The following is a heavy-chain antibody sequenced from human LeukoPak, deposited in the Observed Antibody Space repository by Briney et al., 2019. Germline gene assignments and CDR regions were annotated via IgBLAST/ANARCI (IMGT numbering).Heavy chain of an antibody. CDR1: GYTFTGYY. V-gene: IGHV1-8*02. Sequence: ASVKVSCKASGYTFTGYYMHWVRQATGQGLEWMGWMNPNSGNTGYAQKFQGRVTMTRNTSISTAYMELSSLRSEDTAVYYCARALYSSSWYNYYYYYMDVWGKGTTVTVSS. CDR2: MNPNSGNT. CDR3: ARALYSSSWYNYYYYYMDV. J-gene: IGHJ6*03. D-gene: IGHD6-13*01.